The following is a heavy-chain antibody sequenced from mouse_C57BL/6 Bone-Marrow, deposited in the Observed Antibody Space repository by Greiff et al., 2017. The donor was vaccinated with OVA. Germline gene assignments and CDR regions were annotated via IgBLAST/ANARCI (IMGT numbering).Heavy chain of an antibody. Sequence: QVQLKESGPGLVQPSQSLSITCTVSGFSLTSYGVHWVRQSPGKGLEWLGVIWRGGSTDYNAAFMSRLSITKDNSKSQVFFKMNSLQADDTAIYYCARIYYGYDGGTWFAYWGQGTLVTVSA. CDR3: ARIYYGYDGGTWFAY. CDR2: IWRGGST. CDR1: GFSLTSYG. J-gene: IGHJ3*01. V-gene: IGHV2-5*01. D-gene: IGHD2-2*01.